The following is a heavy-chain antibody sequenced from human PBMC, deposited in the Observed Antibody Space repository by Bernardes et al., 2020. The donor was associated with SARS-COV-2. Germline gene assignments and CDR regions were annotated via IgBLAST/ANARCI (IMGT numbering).Heavy chain of an antibody. V-gene: IGHV3-9*01. CDR1: GFTFDDSA. J-gene: IGHJ4*02. CDR2: ISWNSGSI. D-gene: IGHD6-13*01. CDR3: AKDSGAWGSSWYYFDY. Sequence: GWSLLLSCAASGFTFDDSAMHWVRQAPGPGLEWVSGISWNSGSIGYADSVKGRFTISRDNAKNSLYLQMNSLRAEDTALYYCAKDSGAWGSSWYYFDYWGQGTLVTVSS.